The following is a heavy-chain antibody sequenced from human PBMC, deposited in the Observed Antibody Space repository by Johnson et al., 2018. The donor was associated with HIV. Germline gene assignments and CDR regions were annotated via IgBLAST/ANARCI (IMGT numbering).Heavy chain of an antibody. CDR3: AKDRQWGPRDAFDI. D-gene: IGHD6-19*01. J-gene: IGHJ3*02. Sequence: VQLVESGGGVVRPGGSLRLSCAASGFTFDDYGMTWVRQAPGKGLEWVSGINWNGGSTTYADSVKGRFTISRDNSKNTLYLQMNSLRAEDTAVYYCAKDRQWGPRDAFDIWGQGTMVTVSS. V-gene: IGHV3-20*04. CDR1: GFTFDDYG. CDR2: INWNGGST.